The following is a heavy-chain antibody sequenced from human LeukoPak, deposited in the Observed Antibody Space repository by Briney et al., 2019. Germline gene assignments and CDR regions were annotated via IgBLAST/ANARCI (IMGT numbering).Heavy chain of an antibody. CDR3: ARGDGRGRSDGAT. CDR2: INRDETDI. D-gene: IGHD6-19*01. CDR1: GFNFNSY. V-gene: IGHV3-7*01. Sequence: GESLRLSCAASGFNFNSYMGWVRQAPEDGLEWVAIINRDETDIYYVDSVKGRFTISRDNAESSLFLEMNSLRVEDTGVYYCARGDGRGRSDGATWGPGTLVTVSS. J-gene: IGHJ1*01.